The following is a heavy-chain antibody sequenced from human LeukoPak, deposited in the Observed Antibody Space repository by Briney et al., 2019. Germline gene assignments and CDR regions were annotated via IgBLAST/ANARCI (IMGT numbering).Heavy chain of an antibody. V-gene: IGHV1-46*01. CDR3: ARWTTTYLDY. J-gene: IGHJ4*02. CDR1: GYTFTSYY. Sequence: ASVKVSCKASGYTFTSYYIHWVRQAPGQGLEWMGIINPSGGSANYAQKFQGRVTMTRDTSTSTVYMELSSLRSEDSAVYYCARWTTTYLDYWGQGTLVTVSS. CDR2: INPSGGSA. D-gene: IGHD4-11*01.